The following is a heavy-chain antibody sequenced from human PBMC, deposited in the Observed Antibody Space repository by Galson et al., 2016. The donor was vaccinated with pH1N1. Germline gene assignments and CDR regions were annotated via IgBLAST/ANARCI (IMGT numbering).Heavy chain of an antibody. CDR3: AKVTGYLYGYVDY. Sequence: SLRLSCAASGFTFDDYAMHWVRQAPGKGLEWVSGISWNSGSIGYADSVKGRFTISRDNAKNSLYLQMNSLRAEDTALHYCAKVTGYLYGYVDYWGQGTLVTVSS. D-gene: IGHD5-18*01. V-gene: IGHV3-9*01. CDR2: ISWNSGSI. CDR1: GFTFDDYA. J-gene: IGHJ4*02.